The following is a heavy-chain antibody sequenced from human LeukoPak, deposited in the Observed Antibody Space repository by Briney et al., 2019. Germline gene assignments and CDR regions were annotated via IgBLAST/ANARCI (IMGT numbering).Heavy chain of an antibody. CDR2: IKQDGSEK. V-gene: IGHV3-7*01. Sequence: PGGSLRLSCAASGFTFSSYAMSWVRQAPGKGLEWVANIKQDGSEKYYVDSVKGRFTISRDNAKNSLFLQMNSLRAEDTAVYYCARPYYDSSGSYWGQGTLVTVFS. CDR3: ARPYYDSSGSY. J-gene: IGHJ4*02. CDR1: GFTFSSYA. D-gene: IGHD3-22*01.